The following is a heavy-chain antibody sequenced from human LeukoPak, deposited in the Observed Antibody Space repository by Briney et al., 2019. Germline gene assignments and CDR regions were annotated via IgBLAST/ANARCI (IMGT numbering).Heavy chain of an antibody. J-gene: IGHJ4*02. Sequence: PSQTLSLTCTVSGGSISSGSYYWSWIRQPAGKGLEWIGYIYYSGSTYYNPSLKSRVTISVDTSKNQFSLKLSSVTAADTAVYYCASSITYPYYFDYWGQGTLVTVSS. CDR2: IYYSGST. V-gene: IGHV4-30-4*08. D-gene: IGHD2-2*01. CDR1: GGSISSGSYY. CDR3: ASSITYPYYFDY.